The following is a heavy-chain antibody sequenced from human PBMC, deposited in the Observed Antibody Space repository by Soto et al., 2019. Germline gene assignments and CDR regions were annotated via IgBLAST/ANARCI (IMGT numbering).Heavy chain of an antibody. CDR1: GFTFSSYA. J-gene: IGHJ6*02. V-gene: IGHV3-30-3*01. D-gene: IGHD5-18*01. CDR3: ARDGPVDTAMVEVRDYYYGMDV. Sequence: GSLRLSCAASGFTFSSYAMHWVRQAPGKGLEWVAVISYDGSNKYYADSVKGRFTISRDNSKNTLYLQMNSLRAEDTAVYYCARDGPVDTAMVEVRDYYYGMDVWGQGTTVTVSS. CDR2: ISYDGSNK.